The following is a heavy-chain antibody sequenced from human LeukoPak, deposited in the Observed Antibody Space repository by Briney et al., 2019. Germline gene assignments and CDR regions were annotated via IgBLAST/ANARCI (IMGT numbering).Heavy chain of an antibody. V-gene: IGHV3-48*03. CDR1: GFIFRSYE. Sequence: GGSLRLSCTASGFIFRSYEFSWVRQAPGKGLEWVSYISSSGSTIYYADSVKGRFTISRDNAKNSLYLQMNSLRAEDTAVYYCARAGRWLPVKEYFQHWGQGTLVTVSS. CDR2: ISSSGSTI. CDR3: ARAGRWLPVKEYFQH. J-gene: IGHJ1*01. D-gene: IGHD5-12*01.